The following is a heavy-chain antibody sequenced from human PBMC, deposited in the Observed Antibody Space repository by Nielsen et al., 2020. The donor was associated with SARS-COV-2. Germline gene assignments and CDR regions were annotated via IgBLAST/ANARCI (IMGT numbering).Heavy chain of an antibody. V-gene: IGHV3-48*03. J-gene: IGHJ4*02. CDR1: GFTFSSYE. CDR2: ISSSGSTI. D-gene: IGHD3-3*01. CDR3: ARGKLWNYDFWSGYYPGDY. Sequence: GESLKISCAASGFTFSSYEMNWVRQAPGKGLEWVSYISSSGSTIYYADSVKGRFTISRDNAKNSLYLQMNSLRAEDTAVYYCARGKLWNYDFWSGYYPGDYWGQGTLVTVSS.